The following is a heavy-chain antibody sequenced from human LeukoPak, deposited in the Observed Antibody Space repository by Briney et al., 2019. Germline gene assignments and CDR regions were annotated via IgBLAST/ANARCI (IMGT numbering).Heavy chain of an antibody. CDR1: GFTFSSYA. Sequence: PGGSLRLSCAASGFTFSSYAMSWVRQAPGKGLEWVSAISGSGGSTYYADSVKGRFTISRDNSKNTLYLQMNSLGAEDTAVHYCAKAYSGSYSEVDYWGQGTLVTVSS. J-gene: IGHJ4*02. CDR3: AKAYSGSYSEVDY. V-gene: IGHV3-23*01. D-gene: IGHD1-26*01. CDR2: ISGSGGST.